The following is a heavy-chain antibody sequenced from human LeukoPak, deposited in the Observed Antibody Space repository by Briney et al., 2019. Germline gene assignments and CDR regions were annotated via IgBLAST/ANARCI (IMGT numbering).Heavy chain of an antibody. J-gene: IGHJ4*02. CDR1: GYTFTVYF. Sequence: ASVKVSCKASGYTFTVYFMHWVRQAPGQGLEWMGLMNPDNGGTHYAQKFQGRVTMTRDTSISTAYMELSRLRSDDTAVYYCARVAGTDSWGQGTLVTVSS. V-gene: IGHV1-2*02. CDR2: MNPDNGGT. CDR3: ARVAGTDS. D-gene: IGHD1/OR15-1a*01.